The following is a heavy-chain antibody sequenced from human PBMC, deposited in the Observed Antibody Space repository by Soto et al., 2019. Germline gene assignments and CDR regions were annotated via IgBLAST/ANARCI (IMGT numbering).Heavy chain of an antibody. J-gene: IGHJ6*02. CDR1: GYIFTTYW. D-gene: IGHD3-10*01. Sequence: PGESLKISCKGSGYIFTTYWIGWVRQMPGKGLEWMGIIYPGDSDTRYSPSFQGQVTISADKSINTAYLQWSSLKASDTAMYYCARPDGDYYGSGGYGMDVWGQGTTVTVSS. V-gene: IGHV5-51*01. CDR3: ARPDGDYYGSGGYGMDV. CDR2: IYPGDSDT.